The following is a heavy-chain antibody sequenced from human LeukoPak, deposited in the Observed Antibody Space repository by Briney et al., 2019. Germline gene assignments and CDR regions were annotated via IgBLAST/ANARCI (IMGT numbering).Heavy chain of an antibody. D-gene: IGHD3-10*01. CDR3: AREGGAYGSAHSIFDY. V-gene: IGHV4-4*07. J-gene: IGHJ4*02. Sequence: SETLSLTCTVSGGSISSYYRSWIRQPAGKGLEWIGRIYTSGSTNYNPSLKSRVTMSVDTSKNQFSLKLSSVTAADTAVYYCAREGGAYGSAHSIFDYWGQGTLVTVSS. CDR2: IYTSGST. CDR1: GGSISSYY.